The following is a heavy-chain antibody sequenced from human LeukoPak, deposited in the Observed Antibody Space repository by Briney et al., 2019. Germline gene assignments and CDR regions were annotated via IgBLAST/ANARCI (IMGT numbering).Heavy chain of an antibody. CDR3: ARKTTGTYYYFDY. D-gene: IGHD1-7*01. CDR2: IKQDGSEK. V-gene: IGHV3-7*01. Sequence: GRSLRLSCAASGFTFDDYAMHWVRQAPGKGLEWVANIKQDGSEKYYVDSVKGRFTISRDNAKNSLYLQMNSLRAEDTAVYYCARKTTGTYYYFDYWGQGTLVTVSS. CDR1: GFTFDDYA. J-gene: IGHJ4*02.